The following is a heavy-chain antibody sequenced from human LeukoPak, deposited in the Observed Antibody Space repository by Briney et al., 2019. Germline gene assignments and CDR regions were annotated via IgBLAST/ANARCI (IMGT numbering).Heavy chain of an antibody. D-gene: IGHD6-13*01. CDR3: ARVYYSSSYDYWYFDL. Sequence: SETLSLTCTVSGYSISSGYYWGWIRQPPGKGPEWIGSIYHSGSTYYNPSLKSRVTISVDTSKNQFSLKLSSVTAADTAVYYCARVYYSSSYDYWYFDLWGRGTLVTVSS. CDR2: IYHSGST. CDR1: GYSISSGYY. V-gene: IGHV4-38-2*02. J-gene: IGHJ2*01.